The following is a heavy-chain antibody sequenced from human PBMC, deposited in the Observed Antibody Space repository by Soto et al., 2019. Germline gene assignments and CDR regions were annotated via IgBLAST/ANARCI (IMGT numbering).Heavy chain of an antibody. Sequence: QVQLVQSGAEVKKPGASVKVSCKASGYTFTSYGSSWVRPAPGQGLEWMGWISAYNGNTNYAQKLQGSVTMITDTSTSTAYMKLRSLRSDYAAVDYCSRDQGSLAYGGNSGGGYGMDFCGQGTTVTVSS. CDR1: GYTFTSYG. CDR3: SRDQGSLAYGGNSGGGYGMDF. J-gene: IGHJ6*02. CDR2: ISAYNGNT. V-gene: IGHV1-18*01. D-gene: IGHD4-17*01.